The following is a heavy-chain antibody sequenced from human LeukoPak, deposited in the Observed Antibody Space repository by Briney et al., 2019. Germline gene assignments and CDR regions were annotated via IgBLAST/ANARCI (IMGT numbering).Heavy chain of an antibody. CDR3: ASRKWFGDAVMDV. CDR1: GGTFSSYA. J-gene: IGHJ6*02. Sequence: ASVKVSCKASGGTFSSYAISWVRQAPGQGLEWMGGIIPIFGTTNYAQKFQGRVTITADESTSTAYMELSSLRSEDTAVYYCASRKWFGDAVMDVWGQGTTVTVSS. V-gene: IGHV1-69*01. CDR2: IIPIFGTT. D-gene: IGHD3-10*01.